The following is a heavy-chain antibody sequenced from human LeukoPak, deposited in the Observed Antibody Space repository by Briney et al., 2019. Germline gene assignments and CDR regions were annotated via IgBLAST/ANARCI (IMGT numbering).Heavy chain of an antibody. CDR1: GFTFNNYA. Sequence: PGGSLRLSCAASGFTFNNYALSWVRQAPGKGLEWVSAISGSGGSTYYADSVKGRFTISRDNSKNTLYLQMNSLRAEDTAVYYCAKDRGTYYYDSSGYYPTNFDYWGQGTLVTVSS. CDR2: ISGSGGST. J-gene: IGHJ4*02. V-gene: IGHV3-23*01. D-gene: IGHD3-22*01. CDR3: AKDRGTYYYDSSGYYPTNFDY.